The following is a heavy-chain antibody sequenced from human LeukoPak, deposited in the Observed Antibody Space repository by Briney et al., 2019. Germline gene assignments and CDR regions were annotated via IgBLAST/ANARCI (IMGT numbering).Heavy chain of an antibody. D-gene: IGHD7-27*01. CDR3: TRHVPELGGPDDC. Sequence: GGSLRLSCAASGFSFSGSAMHWVRRASGKGLEWVGHIRSQVNSFATAYAASVKGRFIISRNDSKNTAYLRMNSLKTEDTAVYYCTRHVPELGGPDDCWGQGTLVTVSS. CDR2: IRSQVNSFAT. CDR1: GFSFSGSA. J-gene: IGHJ4*02. V-gene: IGHV3-73*01.